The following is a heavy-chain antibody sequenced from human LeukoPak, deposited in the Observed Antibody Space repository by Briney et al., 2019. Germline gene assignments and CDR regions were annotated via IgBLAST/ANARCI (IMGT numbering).Heavy chain of an antibody. CDR3: ASAGYSYADY. D-gene: IGHD5-18*01. J-gene: IGHJ4*02. V-gene: IGHV3-48*03. Sequence: GGSLRLSCAASGFTFSSYEMNWVRQAPGKGLEWVSYISSSGSTIYYADSVKGRFTISRDNAMNSLYLQMNSLRAEDTAVYYCASAGYSYADYWGQGTLVTVSS. CDR1: GFTFSSYE. CDR2: ISSSGSTI.